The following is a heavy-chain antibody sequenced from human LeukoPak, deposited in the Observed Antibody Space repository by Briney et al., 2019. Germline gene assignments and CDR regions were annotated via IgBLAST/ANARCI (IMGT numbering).Heavy chain of an antibody. D-gene: IGHD2-15*01. CDR2: INNDGSGT. Sequence: QSGGSLRLSCAASGFTFSSYWMHWVRQAPGEGPVWVSRINNDGSGTTYADSVKGRFTISRDDAKNTLYLQMNSLRAEDTAVYYCVRGGESTWSWGQGTLVTVSS. CDR3: VRGGESTWS. V-gene: IGHV3-74*01. J-gene: IGHJ5*02. CDR1: GFTFSSYW.